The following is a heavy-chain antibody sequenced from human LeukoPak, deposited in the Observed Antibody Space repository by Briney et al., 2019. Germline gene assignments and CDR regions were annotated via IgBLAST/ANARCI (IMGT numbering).Heavy chain of an antibody. CDR1: GGSISSYY. CDR3: ARITTLYDFWSAHYYFDY. Sequence: SETLSLTCTVSGGSISSYYWSWIRQPPGKGLEWIGEINHSGSTNYNPSLKSRVTISVDTSKNQFSLKLSSVTAADTAVYYCARITTLYDFWSAHYYFDYWGQGTLVTVSS. J-gene: IGHJ4*02. CDR2: INHSGST. D-gene: IGHD3-3*01. V-gene: IGHV4-34*01.